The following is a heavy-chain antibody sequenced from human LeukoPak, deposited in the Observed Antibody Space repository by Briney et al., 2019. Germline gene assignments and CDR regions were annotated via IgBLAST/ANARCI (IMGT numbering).Heavy chain of an antibody. CDR2: VYAAGSS. D-gene: IGHD1-26*01. Sequence: TSGTLSLTCTVSGACISGGGHCWAWLRQPPGKGLESVGSVYAAGSSYYNPFLQSRLSISVDTSRNEISLKLSSVTVADTAVYFCASRSCPTAEYAVLGAFWGQGILVTVSS. J-gene: IGHJ4*02. CDR3: ASRSCPTAEYAVLGAF. V-gene: IGHV4-39*01. CDR1: GACISGGGHC.